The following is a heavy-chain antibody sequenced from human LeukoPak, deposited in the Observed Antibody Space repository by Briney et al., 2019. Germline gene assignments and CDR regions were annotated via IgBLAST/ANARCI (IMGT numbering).Heavy chain of an antibody. CDR3: AELGITMIGGV. CDR2: IESNGLA. CDR1: GFTFSSYW. D-gene: IGHD3-10*02. Sequence: GGSLRLSCAASGFTFSSYWMHWVRQTPGKGLMWVSRIESNGLALYADSVRDRFTISRDNAKNSLYLQMNGLRAEDTAVYYCAELGITMIGGVWGKGTTVTISS. J-gene: IGHJ6*04. V-gene: IGHV3-74*01.